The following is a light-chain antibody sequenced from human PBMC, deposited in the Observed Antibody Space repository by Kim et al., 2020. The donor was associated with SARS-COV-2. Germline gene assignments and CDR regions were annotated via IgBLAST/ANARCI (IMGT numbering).Light chain of an antibody. J-gene: IGLJ1*01. CDR1: NIGTKN. CDR2: RDN. V-gene: IGLV3-9*01. CDR3: QVWDSNTYV. Sequence: SYELTQPLSVSVALGQTATITCGGNNIGTKNVHWYQQKPGQAPVVVIYRDNDRPSEIPERFSGSNSGSTATLTISRAQAGEEADYYCQVWDSNTYVFGTG.